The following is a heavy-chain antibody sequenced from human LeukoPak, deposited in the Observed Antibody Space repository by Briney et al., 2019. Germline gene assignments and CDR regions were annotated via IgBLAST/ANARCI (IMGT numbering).Heavy chain of an antibody. J-gene: IGHJ4*02. CDR2: IYTSGST. Sequence: SQTLSLTCTVSGGSISSGDYYWSWIRQPAGKGLEWIGRIYTSGSTNYNPSLKSRVTISVDTSKNQFSLRLSSVTAADTAVYYCARDSYDSSGYYPFDYWGQGTLVTVSS. CDR3: ARDSYDSSGYYPFDY. D-gene: IGHD3-22*01. CDR1: GGSISSGDYY. V-gene: IGHV4-61*02.